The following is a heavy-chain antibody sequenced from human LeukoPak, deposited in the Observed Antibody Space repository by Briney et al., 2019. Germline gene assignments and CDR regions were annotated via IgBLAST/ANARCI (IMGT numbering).Heavy chain of an antibody. V-gene: IGHV4-38-2*02. CDR2: MYHSGSI. Sequence: TPSETLSLACTVSGYSISSDYYWGWIRQPPGKGLEWIGSMYHSGSIYYNPSLKSRVTISEDTSKNQFSLKLSSVTAADTAVYYCARGTSYSGCSYYFDYWGQGSQVTVSS. CDR3: ARGTSYSGCSYYFDY. CDR1: GYSISSDYY. J-gene: IGHJ4*02. D-gene: IGHD6-19*01.